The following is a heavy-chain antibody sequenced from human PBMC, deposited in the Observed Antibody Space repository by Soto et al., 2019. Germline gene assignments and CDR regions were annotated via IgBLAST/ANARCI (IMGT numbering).Heavy chain of an antibody. CDR3: ARDPHEFWTSYWFDP. CDR2: ISAYDGKT. V-gene: IGHV1-18*01. CDR1: GYTFNTYG. J-gene: IGHJ5*02. D-gene: IGHD3-3*01. Sequence: ASVKVSCKTSGYTFNTYGINWVRQAPGQGLELMGLISAYDGKTTYAEKFQGRVTLTTDTSTSTAYMELRSLRSDDTAIYYCARDPHEFWTSYWFDPWGQGTPVTVS.